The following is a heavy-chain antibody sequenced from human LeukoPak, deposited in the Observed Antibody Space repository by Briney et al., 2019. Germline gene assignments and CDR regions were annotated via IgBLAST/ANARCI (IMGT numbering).Heavy chain of an antibody. D-gene: IGHD1-26*01. Sequence: GGSLRLSCAASGFTFSTYAMSWVRQAPGKGLEWVSAISGSGSSTYYADSVKGRFTISRDNSKNTLYLQMNSLRAEDTAVYYCAKSEWELLQIFDYWGQGTLVTVSS. CDR1: GFTFSTYA. CDR2: ISGSGSST. CDR3: AKSEWELLQIFDY. V-gene: IGHV3-23*01. J-gene: IGHJ4*02.